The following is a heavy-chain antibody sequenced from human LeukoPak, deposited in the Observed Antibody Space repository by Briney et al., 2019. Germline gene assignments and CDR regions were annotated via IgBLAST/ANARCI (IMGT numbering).Heavy chain of an antibody. CDR2: IYYSGST. D-gene: IGHD6-19*01. CDR3: ARAGSSGWYEFDY. V-gene: IGHV4-59*11. J-gene: IGHJ4*02. Sequence: SETLSLTCAVYGGSFSGHYWSWIRQPPGKGLEWIGYIYYSGSTNYNPSLKSRVTISVDTSKNQFSLKLSSVTAADTAVYYCARAGSSGWYEFDYWGQGTLVTVSS. CDR1: GGSFSGHY.